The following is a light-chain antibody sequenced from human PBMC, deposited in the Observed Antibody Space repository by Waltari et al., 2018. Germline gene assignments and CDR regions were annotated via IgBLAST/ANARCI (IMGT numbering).Light chain of an antibody. CDR2: WAS. J-gene: IGKJ2*01. CDR3: HQYYTLPYT. Sequence: DIVMTQPPDSLAVSRGERATVSCKSSQTVFNRSNNRNSLAWYQQKSGQPPKLLIYWASTRESGVPDRFTGRGSGTDFSLTISSLQAEDVALYFCHQYYTLPYTFGQGTKLEI. CDR1: QTVFNRSNNRNS. V-gene: IGKV4-1*01.